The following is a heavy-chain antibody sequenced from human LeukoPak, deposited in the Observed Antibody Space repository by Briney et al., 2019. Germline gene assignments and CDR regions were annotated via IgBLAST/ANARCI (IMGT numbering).Heavy chain of an antibody. CDR3: ARDPRVDYCSSTSCYSR. CDR2: IYYSGST. Sequence: SETLSLTCTVSGGSISSYYWSWIRQPPGKGLEWIGYIYYSGSTNYNPSLKSRVTISVDTSKNQFSLKLSSVTAADTAVYYCARDPRVDYCSSTSCYSRWGQGTLVTVSS. CDR1: GGSISSYY. J-gene: IGHJ4*02. D-gene: IGHD2-2*02. V-gene: IGHV4-59*12.